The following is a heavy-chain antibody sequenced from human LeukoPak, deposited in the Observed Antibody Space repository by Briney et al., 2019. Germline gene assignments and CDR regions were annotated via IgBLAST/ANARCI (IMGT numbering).Heavy chain of an antibody. V-gene: IGHV4-4*07. D-gene: IGHD3-3*01. J-gene: IGHJ4*02. CDR1: GGSISSYY. Sequence: PSETLSLTCTVSGGSISSYYWSWIRQPAGKGLEWIGRIYTSGSTNYNPSLKSRVTMSVDTSKNQFSLKLSSVTAADTAVYYCARERFLEWLLTTSYFDYWGQGTLVTVSS. CDR3: ARERFLEWLLTTSYFDY. CDR2: IYTSGST.